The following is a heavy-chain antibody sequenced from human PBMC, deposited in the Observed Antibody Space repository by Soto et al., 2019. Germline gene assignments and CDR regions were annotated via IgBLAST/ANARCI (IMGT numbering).Heavy chain of an antibody. D-gene: IGHD5-12*01. J-gene: IGHJ6*02. CDR1: GDSVSSNSAA. CDR3: ARGSGYDLYYYYYGMDV. CDR2: TYYRSKWYN. V-gene: IGHV6-1*01. Sequence: SQTLSLTCAISGDSVSSNSAAWNWIRQSPSRGLEWLGRTYYRSKWYNDYAVSVKSRITINPDTSKNQFSLQLNSVTPEDTAVYYCARGSGYDLYYYYYGMDVRGQGTTVTVSS.